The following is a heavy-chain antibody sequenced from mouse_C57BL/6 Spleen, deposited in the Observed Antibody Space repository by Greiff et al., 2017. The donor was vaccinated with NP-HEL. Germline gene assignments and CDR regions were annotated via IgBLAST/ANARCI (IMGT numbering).Heavy chain of an antibody. CDR1: GFTFSSYG. CDR3: ARSQLGRGFAY. CDR2: ISSGGSYT. D-gene: IGHD4-1*02. V-gene: IGHV5-6*01. J-gene: IGHJ3*01. Sequence: EVKLVESGGDLVKPGGSLKLSCAASGFTFSSYGMSWVRQTPDKRLEWVATISSGGSYTYYPDSVKGRFTISRDNAYNTLYLQMSSLKSEDTAMYYCARSQLGRGFAYWGQGTLVTVSA.